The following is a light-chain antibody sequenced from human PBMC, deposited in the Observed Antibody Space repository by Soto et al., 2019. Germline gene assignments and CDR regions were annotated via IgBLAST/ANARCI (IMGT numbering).Light chain of an antibody. CDR2: DAS. V-gene: IGKV1-5*01. Sequence: DIQMTQSPPTLSASVGDRVTITCRASQSISSWLDWYQQKPGKAPKLLIYDASSLESGVPSRFSGSGSGTEFTLTISSLQPDDFATYYCQQYNSDPIMYTFGQGTKLEIK. CDR3: QQYNSDPIMYT. CDR1: QSISSW. J-gene: IGKJ2*01.